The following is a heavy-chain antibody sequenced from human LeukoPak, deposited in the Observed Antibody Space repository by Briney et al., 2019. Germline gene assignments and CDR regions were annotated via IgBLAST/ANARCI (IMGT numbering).Heavy chain of an antibody. CDR3: AKDPYQLVFLFEY. Sequence: GGSLRLSCAASGFSFSNYWMSWVRQAPGKGLEWVANIKQDGSEKYYVDSVKGRFTISRDNAKNSLYLQMNSLRAEDTAVYYCAKDPYQLVFLFEYWGQGTLVTVSS. D-gene: IGHD6-6*01. CDR1: GFSFSNYW. CDR2: IKQDGSEK. J-gene: IGHJ4*02. V-gene: IGHV3-7*01.